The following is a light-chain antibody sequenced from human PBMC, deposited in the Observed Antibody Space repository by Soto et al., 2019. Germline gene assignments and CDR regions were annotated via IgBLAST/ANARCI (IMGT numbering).Light chain of an antibody. V-gene: IGKV3-15*01. J-gene: IGKJ1*01. Sequence: EMVMTQSPATLSVSPGARATLSCRASQSVSSNLAWYQQKPGQSPRLLIYRASTRATGVPARFSGSGSGTEFTLNISSLRSEDFAVYYCQQYNNWPKMFGQGTKVDIK. CDR2: RAS. CDR3: QQYNNWPKM. CDR1: QSVSSN.